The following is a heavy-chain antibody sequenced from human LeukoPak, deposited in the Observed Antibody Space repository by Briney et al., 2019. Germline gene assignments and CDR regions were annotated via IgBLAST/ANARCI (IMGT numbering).Heavy chain of an antibody. D-gene: IGHD6-19*01. CDR1: GGSISSYY. V-gene: IGHV4-59*08. Sequence: KPSETLSLTCTVSGGSISSYYWSWIRQPPGKGLERIGYIYYSGSTNYNPSLKSRVTISVDTSKNQFSLKLSSVTAADTAVYYCARSSGWYLSHAFDIWGQGTMVTVSS. CDR2: IYYSGST. J-gene: IGHJ3*02. CDR3: ARSSGWYLSHAFDI.